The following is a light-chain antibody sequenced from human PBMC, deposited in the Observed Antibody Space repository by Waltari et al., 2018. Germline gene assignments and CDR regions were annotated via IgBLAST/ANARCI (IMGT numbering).Light chain of an antibody. CDR2: GTS. Sequence: DTVLTLSPGTLYLSPGERTTIFCRASQSVGRTLAWYQQKPGQAPRLLIYGTSSRATDIPDRFSGSGSGTDFSLTINRLEPEDFAVYYCQHYVRLPATFGQGTKVEIK. CDR3: QHYVRLPAT. V-gene: IGKV3-20*01. CDR1: QSVGRT. J-gene: IGKJ1*01.